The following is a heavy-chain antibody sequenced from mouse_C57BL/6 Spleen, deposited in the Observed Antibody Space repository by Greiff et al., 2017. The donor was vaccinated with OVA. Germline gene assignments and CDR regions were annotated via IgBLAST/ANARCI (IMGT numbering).Heavy chain of an antibody. CDR3: ARPIYYDPSGFAY. D-gene: IGHD2-4*01. Sequence: EVQLQQSVAELVRPGASVKLSCTASGFNIKNTYMHWVKQRPEQGLEWIGRIDPANGNTKYAPKFQGQATITADTSSNTAYLQLSSLTSDDTAIYYGARPIYYDPSGFAYWGQGTLVTVSA. V-gene: IGHV14-3*01. CDR1: GFNIKNTY. J-gene: IGHJ3*01. CDR2: IDPANGNT.